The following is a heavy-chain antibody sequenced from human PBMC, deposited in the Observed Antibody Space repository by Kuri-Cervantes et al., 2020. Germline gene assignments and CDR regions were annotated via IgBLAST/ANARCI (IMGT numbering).Heavy chain of an antibody. D-gene: IGHD5-18*01. CDR1: CYTFTSYG. V-gene: IGHV1-18*01. CDR2: VSTYNGNT. Sequence: ASLKNSCKASCYTFTSYGTSRVRQAPGQGLEWMGWVSTYNGNTNYAQKLQSRVTMTTETSTSTAYMELRSLRSDDTAAYYCARVGWAEAAMVRYYYYYMDVWGKGTTVTVSS. CDR3: ARVGWAEAAMVRYYYYYMDV. J-gene: IGHJ6*03.